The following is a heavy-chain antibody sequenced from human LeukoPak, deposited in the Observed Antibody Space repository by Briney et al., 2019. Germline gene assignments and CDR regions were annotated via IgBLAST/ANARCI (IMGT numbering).Heavy chain of an antibody. CDR3: AGYDSSGYYDDYFDY. Sequence: PSETLSLTCTVSGGSISSYYWSWIRQPPGKGLEWIGYIYYSGSTSYNPSLKSRVTISVDTSKNQFSLKLSSVTAADTAVYYCAGYDSSGYYDDYFDYWGQGTLVTVSS. D-gene: IGHD3-22*01. CDR2: IYYSGST. J-gene: IGHJ4*02. CDR1: GGSISSYY. V-gene: IGHV4-59*01.